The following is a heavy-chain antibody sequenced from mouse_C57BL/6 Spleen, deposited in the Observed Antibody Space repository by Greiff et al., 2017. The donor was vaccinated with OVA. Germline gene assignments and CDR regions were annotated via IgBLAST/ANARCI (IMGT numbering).Heavy chain of an antibody. CDR3: ARTGYGSSREWYFDV. CDR1: GYTFTSYG. D-gene: IGHD1-1*01. CDR2: IYPRSGNT. J-gene: IGHJ1*03. Sequence: QVQLQQSGAELARPGASVKLSCKASGYTFTSYGISWVKQRTGQGLEWIGEIYPRSGNTYYNEKFKGKATLTADKSSSTAYMELRSLTSEDSAVYFCARTGYGSSREWYFDVWGTGTTVTVSS. V-gene: IGHV1-81*01.